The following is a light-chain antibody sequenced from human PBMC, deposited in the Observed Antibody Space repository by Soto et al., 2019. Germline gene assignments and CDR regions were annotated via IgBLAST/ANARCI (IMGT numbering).Light chain of an antibody. CDR1: NSDIGMYNF. CDR3: SSYAGFNKVI. V-gene: IGLV2-8*01. CDR2: DVT. Sequence: QSALTQPPSASGSPGQSVTISCTGTNSDIGMYNFVSWYQQHPGKAPKLTLYDVTERPSGVPDRFSDSKSGNTASLTVSGLQAEDEADYYCSSYAGFNKVIFGGGTKVTVL. J-gene: IGLJ2*01.